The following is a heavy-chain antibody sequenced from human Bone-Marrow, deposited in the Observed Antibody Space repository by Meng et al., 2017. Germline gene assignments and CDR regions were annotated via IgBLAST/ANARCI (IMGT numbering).Heavy chain of an antibody. D-gene: IGHD6-13*01. CDR1: GFTFSSYS. J-gene: IGHJ6*02. Sequence: GSLKISCAASGFTFSSYSMNWVRQAPGKGLEWVSSISSSSSYIYYADSVKGRFTISRDNAKNSLYLQMNSLRAEDTAVYYCAGVGGYSSSSQPYYYYGMDVWGQGTTVTVSS. CDR2: ISSSSSYI. V-gene: IGHV3-21*01. CDR3: AGVGGYSSSSQPYYYYGMDV.